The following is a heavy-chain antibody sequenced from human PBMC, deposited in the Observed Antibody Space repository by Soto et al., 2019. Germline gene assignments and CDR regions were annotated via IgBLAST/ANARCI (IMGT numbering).Heavy chain of an antibody. CDR1: GGSFSGYY. Sequence: SETLSLTCAVYGGSFSGYYWSWIRQPPGKGLEWIGEINHSGSTNYNPSLKSRVTISVDTSKNQFSLKLSSVTAADTAVYYCARRVETVTHSSYYYGMDVWSQGTTVTVSS. V-gene: IGHV4-34*01. CDR2: INHSGST. D-gene: IGHD4-4*01. CDR3: ARRVETVTHSSYYYGMDV. J-gene: IGHJ6*02.